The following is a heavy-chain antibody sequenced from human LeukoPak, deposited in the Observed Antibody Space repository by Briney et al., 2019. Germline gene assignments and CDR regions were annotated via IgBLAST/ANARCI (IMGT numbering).Heavy chain of an antibody. Sequence: GGSLRLSCAASGFTFSSYGMHWVRQAPGNGQEWGAFIRYEGSNKYYADSVKGRFTISRDNAKKSLYLQMNSLRAEDTAVYYCARATVDTVIDAFYIWGQGTMVTVSS. CDR3: ARATVDTVIDAFYI. V-gene: IGHV3-30*02. CDR2: IRYEGSNK. D-gene: IGHD5-18*01. J-gene: IGHJ3*02. CDR1: GFTFSSYG.